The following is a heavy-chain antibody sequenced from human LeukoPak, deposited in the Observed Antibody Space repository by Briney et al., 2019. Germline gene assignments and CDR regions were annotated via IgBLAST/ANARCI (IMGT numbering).Heavy chain of an antibody. CDR3: AREFLELLWFGELLNWFDP. CDR1: GFTFSSYW. Sequence: GGSLRLCCAASGFTFSSYWMSWVRQAAGKGLEWVANIKQDGSEKYYVDSVKGRFTISRDNAKNSLYLQMNSLRAEDTAVYYCAREFLELLWFGELLNWFDPWGQGTLVTVS. V-gene: IGHV3-7*01. J-gene: IGHJ5*02. D-gene: IGHD3-10*01. CDR2: IKQDGSEK.